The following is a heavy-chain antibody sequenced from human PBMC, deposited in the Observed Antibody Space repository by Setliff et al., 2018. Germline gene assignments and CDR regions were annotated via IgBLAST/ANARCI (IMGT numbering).Heavy chain of an antibody. CDR3: ARVSGTSGWLRKDPHFFYYYMDV. CDR1: GYSIITGYY. Sequence: PSETLSLTCSVSGYSIITGYYWAWIRRLPGRGLEWIGSLHRVGTFFYNPSLVSRATLSLDTSRNQFSLRLTSATAADTAVYFCARVSGTSGWLRKDPHFFYYYMDVWGAGTSVTAP. D-gene: IGHD6-19*01. V-gene: IGHV4-38-2*02. J-gene: IGHJ6*03. CDR2: LHRVGTF.